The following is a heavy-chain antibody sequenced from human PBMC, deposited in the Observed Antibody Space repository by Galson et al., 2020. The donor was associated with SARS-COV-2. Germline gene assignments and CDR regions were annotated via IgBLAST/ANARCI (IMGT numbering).Heavy chain of an antibody. CDR3: AKARVPAAVKWFDP. CDR2: ITTSGTST. Sequence: TGGSLRLFCAASGFTFSSYAMSWVRQAPGRGLEWVSTITTSGTSTYYADSAKGRFTISRDNSKNTLYLQMNSLRAEDTAVYYCAKARVPAAVKWFDPWGQGTLVTVSS. D-gene: IGHD2-2*01. J-gene: IGHJ5*01. V-gene: IGHV3-23*01. CDR1: GFTFSSYA.